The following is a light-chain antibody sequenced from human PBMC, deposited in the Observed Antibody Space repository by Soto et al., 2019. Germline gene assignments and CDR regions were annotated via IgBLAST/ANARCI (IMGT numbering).Light chain of an antibody. Sequence: EIVLTQSPATLSVSPGARATLSCRASPSVSSNLAWYQQKPGQAPRLLIYGASTTATGIPARFSGSGSGTEFTLTISSLQSEDFAVYYCQQYNNWPLYTFGQGTKLEIK. CDR3: QQYNNWPLYT. CDR1: PSVSSN. V-gene: IGKV3-15*01. J-gene: IGKJ2*01. CDR2: GAS.